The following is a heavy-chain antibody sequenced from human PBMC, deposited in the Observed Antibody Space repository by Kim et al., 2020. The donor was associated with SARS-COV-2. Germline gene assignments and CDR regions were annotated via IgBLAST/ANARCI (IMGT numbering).Heavy chain of an antibody. Sequence: SVKVSCKASGGTFSSYAISWVRQAPGQGLEWMGGIIPIFGTANYAQKFQGRVTITADESTSTAYMELSSLRSEDTAVYYCASQRSGYLGYYYYGMDVWGQGTTVTVSS. CDR1: GGTFSSYA. V-gene: IGHV1-69*13. CDR3: ASQRSGYLGYYYYGMDV. D-gene: IGHD3-3*01. J-gene: IGHJ6*02. CDR2: IIPIFGTA.